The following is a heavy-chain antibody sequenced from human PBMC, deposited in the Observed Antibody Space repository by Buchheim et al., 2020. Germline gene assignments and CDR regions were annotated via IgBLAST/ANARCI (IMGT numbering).Heavy chain of an antibody. V-gene: IGHV1-18*04. CDR1: GYTFTSYG. D-gene: IGHD3-3*01. J-gene: IGHJ6*02. CDR3: ASEKGYDVWSGYPPYYGMDV. CDR2: ISAYNGNT. Sequence: QVQLVQSGAEVKKPGASVKVSCKASGYTFTSYGISWVRQAPGQGLEWMGWISAYNGNTNYAQKLQGRVTMTTDKSTSTAYTEVRSLRSDEAAVYYCASEKGYDVWSGYPPYYGMDVWGQGTT.